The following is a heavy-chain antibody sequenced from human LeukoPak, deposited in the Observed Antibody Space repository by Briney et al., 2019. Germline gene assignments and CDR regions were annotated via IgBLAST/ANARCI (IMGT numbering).Heavy chain of an antibody. J-gene: IGHJ1*01. CDR3: ATYSILNAREFRY. V-gene: IGHV3-30*02. CDR2: IRYDGSNK. CDR1: GFTFSSYG. D-gene: IGHD4-11*01. Sequence: GGSLRLPCAASGFTFSSYGMHWVRQAPGKGLEWVAFIRYDGSNKYYADSVKGRFTISRDNAKNSVYLQMNSLGADDTAVYYCATYSILNAREFRYWGQGTLVTVTS.